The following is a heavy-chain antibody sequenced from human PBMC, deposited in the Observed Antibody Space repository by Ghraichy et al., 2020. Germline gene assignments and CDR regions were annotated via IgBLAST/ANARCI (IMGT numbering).Heavy chain of an antibody. CDR3: ATRNDYSNYGDFNAFDI. CDR1: GFAFSSYA. D-gene: IGHD4-11*01. V-gene: IGHV3-23*01. Sequence: GGSLRLSCAASGFAFSSYAMSWVRQAPGKGLEWVSAISGSGGSTYYADSVKGRFTISRDNSKNTLYLQMNSLRAEDTAVYYCATRNDYSNYGDFNAFDIWGQGTMVTVSS. J-gene: IGHJ3*02. CDR2: ISGSGGST.